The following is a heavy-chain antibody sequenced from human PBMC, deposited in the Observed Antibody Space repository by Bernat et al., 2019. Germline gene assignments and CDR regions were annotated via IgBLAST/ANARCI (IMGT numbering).Heavy chain of an antibody. Sequence: QVQLVESGGGVVQPGRSLRLSCAASGFTFSSYAMHWVRQAPGKGLEWVAVISYDGSNKYYADSWKGRFTIARDNSKNTLYLQMNSLRAEDTAVYYCARDNVRGGQLASGFDAFDIWGQGTMVTVSS. D-gene: IGHD6-6*01. CDR1: GFTFSSYA. CDR2: ISYDGSNK. J-gene: IGHJ3*02. V-gene: IGHV3-30-3*01. CDR3: ARDNVRGGQLASGFDAFDI.